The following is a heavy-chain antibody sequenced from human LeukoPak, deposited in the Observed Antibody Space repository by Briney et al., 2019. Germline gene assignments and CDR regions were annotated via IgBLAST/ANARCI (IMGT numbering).Heavy chain of an antibody. CDR1: GFTFNNYA. J-gene: IGHJ4*02. Sequence: GGSLRLSCAASGFTFNNYAMHWVRRAPGKVLEWVAFIRYDVSDKNYADSAKGRFTISRDNSKNTLYLQMNSLRVEDTAVYYCAKSGTAYFDYWGQGTLVTVSS. V-gene: IGHV3-30*02. CDR2: IRYDVSDK. CDR3: AKSGTAYFDY. D-gene: IGHD1-7*01.